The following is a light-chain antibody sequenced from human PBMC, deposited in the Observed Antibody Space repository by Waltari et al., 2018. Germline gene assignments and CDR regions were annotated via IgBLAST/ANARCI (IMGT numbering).Light chain of an antibody. CDR2: DVC. CDR3: CSYAGSYTRV. Sequence: HSALTQPRSVSGSPGRSVTISCTGTSRDAGGCTYVSWYQPNPGKAPKLMIYDVCKRPSGVPDRFSGSKSGNTASLTISGLQAEDEADYYCCSYAGSYTRVFGGGTKLTVL. V-gene: IGLV2-11*01. CDR1: SRDAGGCTY. J-gene: IGLJ3*02.